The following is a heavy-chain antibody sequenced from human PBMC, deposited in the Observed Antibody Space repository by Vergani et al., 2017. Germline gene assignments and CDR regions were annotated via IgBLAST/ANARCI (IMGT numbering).Heavy chain of an antibody. CDR3: ARETTVTGFDY. D-gene: IGHD4-17*01. CDR2: ISYDGSNK. CDR1: GFTFSSYA. Sequence: VQLLESGGGLVQPGGSLRLSCAASGFTFSSYAMSWVRQAPGKGLEWVAVISYDGSNKYYADSVKGRFTISRDNSKNTLYLQMNSLRAEDTAVYYCARETTVTGFDYWGQGTLVTVSS. V-gene: IGHV3-30-3*01. J-gene: IGHJ4*02.